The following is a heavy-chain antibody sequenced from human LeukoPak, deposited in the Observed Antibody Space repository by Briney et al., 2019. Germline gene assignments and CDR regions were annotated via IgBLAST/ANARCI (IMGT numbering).Heavy chain of an antibody. CDR2: IIPILGIA. J-gene: IGHJ4*02. CDR1: GGTFSSYA. Sequence: ASVTVSCKASGGTFSSYAISWVRQAPGQGLEWMGRIIPILGIANYAQKFQGRVTITADKSTSTAYMELSSLRSEDTAVYYCARVHGDYLDYWGQGTLVTVSS. V-gene: IGHV1-69*04. D-gene: IGHD4-17*01. CDR3: ARVHGDYLDY.